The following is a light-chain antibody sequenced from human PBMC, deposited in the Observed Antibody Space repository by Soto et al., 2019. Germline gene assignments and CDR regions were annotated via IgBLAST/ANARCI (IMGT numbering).Light chain of an antibody. CDR1: QGVSNY. CDR3: QQYYSYSLT. Sequence: AIRMTQSPSSFSASTGDRVTITCRASQGVSNYLAWYQQKPGKAPKLLIYAASTLQSGVPSRFNGSGSGTDFTLTISRLHSEDFATYYCQQYYSYSLTFGGGTNVEIK. CDR2: AAS. J-gene: IGKJ4*01. V-gene: IGKV1-8*01.